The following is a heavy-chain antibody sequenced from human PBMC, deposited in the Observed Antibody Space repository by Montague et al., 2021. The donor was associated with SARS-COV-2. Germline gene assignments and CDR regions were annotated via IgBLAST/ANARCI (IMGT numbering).Heavy chain of an antibody. V-gene: IGHV3-23*01. CDR3: VKDTYGSFDP. J-gene: IGHJ5*02. CDR2: ITPGGDIP. CDR1: GFRFSAYA. Sequence: SRRLSWAASGFRFSAYAMSWVRQAPGKGLKWVSAITPGGDIPYYADSVRGRFTISRDNARDTVYLQMDSLRVEDTAVYYCVKDTYGSFDPWGLGTLVTVSS. D-gene: IGHD5-24*01.